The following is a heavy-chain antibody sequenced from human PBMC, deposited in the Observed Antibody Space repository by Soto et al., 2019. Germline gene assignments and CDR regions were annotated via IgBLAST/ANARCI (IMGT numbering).Heavy chain of an antibody. CDR3: ARGLGSYYGGVDY. CDR1: GFTVSSNY. D-gene: IGHD1-26*01. CDR2: IYSGGTT. J-gene: IGHJ4*02. Sequence: SCAASGFTVSSNYMSWVRQAPGKGLEWVSVIYSGGTTYYAASVKGRFTISRDNSKNTLYLQMNSLRAEDTAVYYCARGLGSYYGGVDYWGQGTLVTVS. V-gene: IGHV3-53*01.